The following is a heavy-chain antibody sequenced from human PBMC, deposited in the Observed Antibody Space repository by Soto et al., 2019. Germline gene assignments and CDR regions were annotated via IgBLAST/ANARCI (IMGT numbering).Heavy chain of an antibody. CDR3: ARDSPTAYGMDV. CDR2: IYDSGST. CDR1: GGSISSGGYY. Sequence: SLSLTFTVCGGSISSGGYYWSWIRQHPGKGLEWIGYIYDSGSTYYNPSLKSRVTISVDTSNNQFSLYLTSVTAADTAAYYCARDSPTAYGMDVWGQGTTVTVSS. J-gene: IGHJ6*02. V-gene: IGHV4-31*03.